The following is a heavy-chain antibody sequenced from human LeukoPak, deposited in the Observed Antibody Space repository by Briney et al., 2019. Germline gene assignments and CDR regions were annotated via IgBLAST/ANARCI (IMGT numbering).Heavy chain of an antibody. Sequence: GGSLRLSCAASGFTFSSYAMNWVHQAPGKGLEWVSSISSSSSYIYYADSVKGRFTISRDNTKNSLYLQMNSLRAEDTAVYYCARDKGLGYCTSTSCYVGWFDPWGQGTLVTVSS. CDR1: GFTFSSYA. V-gene: IGHV3-21*01. J-gene: IGHJ5*02. D-gene: IGHD2-2*01. CDR2: ISSSSSYI. CDR3: ARDKGLGYCTSTSCYVGWFDP.